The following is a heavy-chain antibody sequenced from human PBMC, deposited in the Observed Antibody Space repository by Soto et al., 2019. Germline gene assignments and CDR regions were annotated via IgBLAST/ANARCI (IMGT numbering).Heavy chain of an antibody. CDR2: ISVYNGNT. CDR1: GYSFATSG. D-gene: IGHD3-22*01. J-gene: IGHJ4*02. CDR3: ARAGQYYDASGYAD. Sequence: QVKLVQSETEVKKPGASIKVSCKASGYSFATSGMTWVRQAPRQGLEWMGWISVYNGNTNYDQKLQDRVTMTTDTSTNTAYLEVRNLRSDDTAVYYCARAGQYYDASGYADWGQGTLVTVSS. V-gene: IGHV1-18*01.